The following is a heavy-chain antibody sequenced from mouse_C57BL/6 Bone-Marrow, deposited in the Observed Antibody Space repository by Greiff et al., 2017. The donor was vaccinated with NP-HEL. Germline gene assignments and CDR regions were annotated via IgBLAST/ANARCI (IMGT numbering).Heavy chain of an antibody. CDR1: GFSLSTFGMG. D-gene: IGHD1-1*01. V-gene: IGHV8-8*01. CDR2: IWWDDDK. J-gene: IGHJ1*03. Sequence: QVTLKESGPGILQPSQTLSLTCSFSGFSLSTFGMGVGWIRQPSGKGLEWLAHIWWDDDKYYNPALKSRLTISKDTSKNQVFLKIANVDTADTATYYCARIAHLLLRYHWYFDVWGTGTTVTVSS. CDR3: ARIAHLLLRYHWYFDV.